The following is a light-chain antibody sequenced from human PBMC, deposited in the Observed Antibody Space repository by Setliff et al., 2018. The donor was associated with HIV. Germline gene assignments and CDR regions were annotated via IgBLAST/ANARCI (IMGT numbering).Light chain of an antibody. CDR1: SSDVGAYDS. Sequence: QSALTQPRSVSGSPGQSVTISCTGTSSDVGAYDSVSWYQQHPGKAPKLIIYDVIKRPSGVPVRFSGSNSGNTASLTISGLQTEDEADYYCCSYADSYTSLYVFGTGTKVTVL. J-gene: IGLJ1*01. CDR2: DVI. V-gene: IGLV2-11*01. CDR3: CSYADSYTSLYV.